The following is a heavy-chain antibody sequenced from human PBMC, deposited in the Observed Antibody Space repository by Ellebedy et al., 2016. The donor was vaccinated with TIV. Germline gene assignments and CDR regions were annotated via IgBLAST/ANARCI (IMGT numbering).Heavy chain of an antibody. V-gene: IGHV3-15*07. CDR1: GFTFSNAW. CDR3: TTGHVEMATTDY. D-gene: IGHD5-24*01. CDR2: IRSKADGGTT. J-gene: IGHJ4*02. Sequence: GESLKISCEGFGFTFSNAWMNWVRQVPGRGLEWVGRIRSKADGGTTDYAAPVKGRFTISRDDSKNTLYLQMNSLKTEDTAVYYCTTGHVEMATTDYWGQGTLVTVSS.